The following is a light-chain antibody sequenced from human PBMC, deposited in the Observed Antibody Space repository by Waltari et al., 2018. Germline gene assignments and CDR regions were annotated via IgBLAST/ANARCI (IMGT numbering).Light chain of an antibody. CDR3: GTWDSSLSGAV. CDR2: ENT. Sequence: QSVLTQPPSVSAPPGQRVTISCSGGSSNIGNTYVSWYRQFPGTAPKLLIYENTGRPSGIPGRFSGSKSGTSATLDITGLQAGDEADYYCGTWDSSLSGAVFGGGTHLTVL. V-gene: IGLV1-51*02. J-gene: IGLJ7*01. CDR1: SSNIGNTY.